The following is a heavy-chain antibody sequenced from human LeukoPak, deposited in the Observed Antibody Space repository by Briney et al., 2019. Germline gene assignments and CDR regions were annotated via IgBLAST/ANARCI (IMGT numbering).Heavy chain of an antibody. CDR1: GGSISSYY. V-gene: IGHV4-59*12. CDR3: AREFGCSGGSCYSFPISGWFDP. CDR2: IYYSGST. Sequence: TSETLSLTCTVSGGSISSYYWSWIRQPPGKGLEWIGYIYYSGSTNYNPPLMSRVTISLDTSTNQFSLKLSSVTAADTPVYYCAREFGCSGGSCYSFPISGWFDPWGQGTLVTVSS. J-gene: IGHJ5*02. D-gene: IGHD2-15*01.